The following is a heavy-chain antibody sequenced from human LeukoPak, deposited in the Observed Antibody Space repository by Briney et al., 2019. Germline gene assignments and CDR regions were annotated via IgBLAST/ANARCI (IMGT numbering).Heavy chain of an antibody. CDR1: GYTFTSND. V-gene: IGHV1-8*01. D-gene: IGHD2-2*01. CDR2: MNPNSGNT. Sequence: ASAKVSCKASGYTFTSNDINWVRQATGQGLEWMGWMNPNSGNTGYAQKFQGRVTMTRNTSISTAYMELSSLRSEDTAVYYCARVYCSSTSCYDNYMDVWGKGTTVTVSS. J-gene: IGHJ6*03. CDR3: ARVYCSSTSCYDNYMDV.